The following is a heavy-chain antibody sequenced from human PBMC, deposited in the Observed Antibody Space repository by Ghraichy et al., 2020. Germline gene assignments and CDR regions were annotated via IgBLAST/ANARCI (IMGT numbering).Heavy chain of an antibody. J-gene: IGHJ6*02. V-gene: IGHV3-21*01. CDR3: ARDWIPYYYYGMDV. Sequence: ETLSLTCAASGFTFSSYSMNWVRQAPGKGLEWVSSISSSSYIYYADSVKSRFTISRDNAKNSLYLQMNSLRAEDTAVYYCARDWIPYYYYGMDVWGQGTTVTVSS. D-gene: IGHD2-2*03. CDR2: ISSSSYI. CDR1: GFTFSSYS.